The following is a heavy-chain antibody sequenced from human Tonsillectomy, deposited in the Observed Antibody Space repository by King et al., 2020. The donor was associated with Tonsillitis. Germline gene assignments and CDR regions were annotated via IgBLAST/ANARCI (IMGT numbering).Heavy chain of an antibody. V-gene: IGHV3-21*01. J-gene: IGHJ4*02. Sequence: QLVQSGGGLVKPGGSLRLSCAASRFTFSNYSMNWVRQAPGKGLEWVSSISSSSTYTYFPDSVKGRFTISRDNAKNSLYLQMNSLRVEDTAVYYCARGSIAARVGYFDYWGQGILVTVSS. CDR3: ARGSIAARVGYFDY. CDR2: ISSSSTYT. D-gene: IGHD6-6*01. CDR1: RFTFSNYS.